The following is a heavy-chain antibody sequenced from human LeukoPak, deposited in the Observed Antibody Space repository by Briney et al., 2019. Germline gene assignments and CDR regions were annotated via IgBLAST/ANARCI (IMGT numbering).Heavy chain of an antibody. Sequence: GGSLRLSCAASGFTCSSFAMSWVHQAPGKGLEWVSVISGSGGSTYYADSVRVRFTISRDNSKNMLFLQMNSLRAEDTAVYYCAKLPVFLGVWYDYWGQGTLVTVSS. CDR2: ISGSGGST. CDR1: GFTCSSFA. V-gene: IGHV3-23*01. J-gene: IGHJ4*02. CDR3: AKLPVFLGVWYDY. D-gene: IGHD3-16*01.